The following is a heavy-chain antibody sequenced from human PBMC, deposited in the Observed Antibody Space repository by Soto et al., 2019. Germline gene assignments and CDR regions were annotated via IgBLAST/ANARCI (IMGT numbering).Heavy chain of an antibody. CDR2: INHSGST. J-gene: IGHJ4*02. Sequence: PSETLSLTCAVYGGSFSGYYWSWIRQPPGKGLEWIGEINHSGSTNYNPSLKSRVTISVDTSKNQFSLKLSSVTAADTAVYCCARDSEELAGAPVDYWGQGTLVTVSS. CDR1: GGSFSGYY. V-gene: IGHV4-34*01. CDR3: ARDSEELAGAPVDY. D-gene: IGHD1-26*01.